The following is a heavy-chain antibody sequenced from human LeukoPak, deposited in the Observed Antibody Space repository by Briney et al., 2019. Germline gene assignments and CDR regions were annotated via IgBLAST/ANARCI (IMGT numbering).Heavy chain of an antibody. V-gene: IGHV4-34*01. CDR2: INHSGST. D-gene: IGHD2-15*01. CDR1: GGSFSGYY. CDR3: ARDCGGGSCYGPYDAFDI. Sequence: SETLSLTCAVYGGSFSGYYWSWIRQPPGKGLEWIGEINHSGSTNYNPSLKSRVTISVDTSKNQFSLKLSSVTAADTAVYYCARDCGGGSCYGPYDAFDIWGQGTMVTVSS. J-gene: IGHJ3*02.